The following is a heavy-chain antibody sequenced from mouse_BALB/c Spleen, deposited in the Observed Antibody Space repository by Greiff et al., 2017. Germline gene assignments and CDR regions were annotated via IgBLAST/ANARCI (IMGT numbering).Heavy chain of an antibody. CDR3: ARPPGRDYFDY. Sequence: QVQLQQPGAELVKPGASVKLSCKASGYTFTSYWMHWVKQRPGQGLEWIGEINPSNGRTNYNEKFKSKATLTVDKSSSTAYMQLSSLTSEDSAVYYCARPPGRDYFDYWGQGTTLTVSS. V-gene: IGHV1S81*02. CDR2: INPSNGRT. CDR1: GYTFTSYW. J-gene: IGHJ2*01.